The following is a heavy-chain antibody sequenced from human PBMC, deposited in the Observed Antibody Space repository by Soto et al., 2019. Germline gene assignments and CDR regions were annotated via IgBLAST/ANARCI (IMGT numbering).Heavy chain of an antibody. CDR2: INHSGST. D-gene: IGHD4-17*01. Sequence: SETLSLTCAVYGGSFSGYYWSWIRQPPGKGLEWIGEINHSGSTNYNPSLKSRVTISVDTSKNQFSLKLSSVAAADTAVYYCARGRRTTVTIDYWGQGTLVTVSS. J-gene: IGHJ4*02. CDR3: ARGRRTTVTIDY. CDR1: GGSFSGYY. V-gene: IGHV4-34*01.